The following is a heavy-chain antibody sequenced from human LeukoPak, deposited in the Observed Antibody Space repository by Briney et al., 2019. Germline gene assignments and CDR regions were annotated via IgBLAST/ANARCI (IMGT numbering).Heavy chain of an antibody. D-gene: IGHD3-10*01. CDR1: GGSISSHY. Sequence: SETLSLTCTVSGGSISSHYWSWIRQPPGKGLEWIGYTHYSGSNYNPSLKSRVTMSVDTSKNQFSLKLSSLIAADTAVYYCARDSGESGAPVSFNWFDLWGQGTLVTVSS. CDR3: ARDSGESGAPVSFNWFDL. CDR2: THYSGS. J-gene: IGHJ5*02. V-gene: IGHV4-59*11.